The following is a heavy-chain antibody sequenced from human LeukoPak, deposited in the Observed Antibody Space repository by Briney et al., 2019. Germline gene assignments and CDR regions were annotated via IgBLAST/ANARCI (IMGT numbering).Heavy chain of an antibody. V-gene: IGHV1-24*01. CDR1: GHTLTDLS. J-gene: IGHJ4*02. CDR2: FDPGDGKI. Sequence: GASVKVSCKVSGHTLTDLSLHWVRQAPGKGLEWMGGFDPGDGKIIYAQKFQGRVTMTEDTSTETAYMEFNSLRSEDTAVYYCAAGEWEQLLDYWGQGTLVTVSS. CDR3: AAGEWEQLLDY. D-gene: IGHD5-24*01.